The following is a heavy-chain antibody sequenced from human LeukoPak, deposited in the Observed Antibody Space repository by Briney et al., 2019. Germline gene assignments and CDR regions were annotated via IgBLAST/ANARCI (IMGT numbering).Heavy chain of an antibody. CDR2: IYYSGST. D-gene: IGHD6-13*01. CDR3: ARHPYSSSWYVG. J-gene: IGHJ4*02. CDR1: GGSISSETYY. Sequence: SETLSLTCTVSGGSISSETYYWTWVRQPAGKGLEWIGSIYYSGSTYYNPSLKSRVTISVDTSKNQFSLKLSSVTAADTAVYYCARHPYSSSWYVGWGQGTLVTVSS. V-gene: IGHV4-39*01.